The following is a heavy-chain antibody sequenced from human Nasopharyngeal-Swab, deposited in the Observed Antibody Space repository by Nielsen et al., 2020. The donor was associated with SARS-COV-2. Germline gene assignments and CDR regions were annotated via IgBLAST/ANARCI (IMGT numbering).Heavy chain of an antibody. CDR1: GFTFSSYS. CDR3: ARDQTHHPYYYDSSGYPDAFDI. D-gene: IGHD3-22*01. CDR2: ISSSSSYI. Sequence: GESLKISCAASGFTFSSYSMNWVRQAPGKGLEWVSSISSSSSYIYYADSVKGRFTISRDNAKNSLYLQMNSLRAEDTAVYYCARDQTHHPYYYDSSGYPDAFDIWGQGTMVTVSS. V-gene: IGHV3-21*01. J-gene: IGHJ3*02.